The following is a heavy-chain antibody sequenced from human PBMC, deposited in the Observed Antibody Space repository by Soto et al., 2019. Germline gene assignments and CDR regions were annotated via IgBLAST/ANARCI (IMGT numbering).Heavy chain of an antibody. V-gene: IGHV4-34*01. J-gene: IGHJ4*02. D-gene: IGHD5-12*01. CDR3: ARGQEGVVATH. CDR1: GGSLSGYY. CDR2: IKDGGST. Sequence: QVQLQQWGAGLLKPSETLSLNCAVNGGSLSGYYWSWIRQPPGKGLEWIGEIKDGGSTNYSPSLKSRATISSDTSNNQFPLRLNSVTAADTGVYYCARGQEGVVATHWDQGTLVTVSS.